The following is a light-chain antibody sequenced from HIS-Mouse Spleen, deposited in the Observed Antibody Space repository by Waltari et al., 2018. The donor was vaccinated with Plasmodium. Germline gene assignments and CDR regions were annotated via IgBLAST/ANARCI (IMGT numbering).Light chain of an antibody. CDR1: SSDVGSYNL. J-gene: IGLJ2*01. CDR3: CSYAGSSTHVV. CDR2: EGS. Sequence: QSALTQPASVSGSPGQSITISCPGTSSDVGSYNLFPWYQQPPGKAPKRMIYEGSKRPSGVSNRFSGSKSGNTASLTISGLQAEDEADYYCCSYAGSSTHVVFGGGTKLTVL. V-gene: IGLV2-23*01.